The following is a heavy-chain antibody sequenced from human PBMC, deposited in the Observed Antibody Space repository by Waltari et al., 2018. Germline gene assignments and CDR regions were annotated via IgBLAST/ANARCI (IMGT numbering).Heavy chain of an antibody. Sequence: QLLLQESGPGLVTPSETLSLTCTVSGGSINRSSYYGGWVRQSPGKGPEWLGSMYYSGTTYYNPTLESRLTISGDTSKNQFSLRLSSVTAADTAVYYCARHWKRNGYRFDPWGQGTRVTVSS. CDR2: MYYSGTT. V-gene: IGHV4-39*01. J-gene: IGHJ5*02. CDR3: ARHWKRNGYRFDP. CDR1: GGSINRSSYY. D-gene: IGHD5-12*01.